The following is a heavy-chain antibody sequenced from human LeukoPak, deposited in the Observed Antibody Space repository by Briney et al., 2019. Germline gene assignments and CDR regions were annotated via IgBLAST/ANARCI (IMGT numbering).Heavy chain of an antibody. CDR2: IYYSGSI. Sequence: SETLSLTCTVSGGSISSYYWSWIRHPPGKGLEWIGYIYYSGSINYNPSLKSRVTISVDTSKNQFSLKLSSVTAADTAVYYCARHESEIDYWGQGTLVTVSS. CDR1: GGSISSYY. J-gene: IGHJ4*02. D-gene: IGHD5-24*01. CDR3: ARHESEIDY. V-gene: IGHV4-59*08.